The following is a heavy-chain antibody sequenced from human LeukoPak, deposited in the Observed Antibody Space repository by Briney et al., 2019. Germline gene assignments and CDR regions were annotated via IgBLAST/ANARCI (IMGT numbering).Heavy chain of an antibody. V-gene: IGHV4-39*01. CDR3: ARHGYYYYYMDV. CDR2: IYYSGST. CDR1: GGSISSGSYY. J-gene: IGHJ6*03. Sequence: SETLSLTCTVSGGSISSGSYYWGWIRQPPREGPEWIGSIYYSGSTYYNPSLKSRVSISVDTSKNQFSLKLSSVTAADTAVYYCARHGYYYYYMDVWGKGTTVTVSS.